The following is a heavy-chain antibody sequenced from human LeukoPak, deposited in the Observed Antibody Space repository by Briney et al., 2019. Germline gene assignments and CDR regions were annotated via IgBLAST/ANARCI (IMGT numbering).Heavy chain of an antibody. CDR1: GFTFRSYW. J-gene: IGHJ4*02. V-gene: IGHV3-74*01. Sequence: GGSLRLSCAASGFTFRSYWMHWVRQAPGKGLVWVSRINSDGSSTSYADSVKGRFTISRDNAKNTLYLQMNSLRAEDTAVYYCARAGDRYSYGYLYCWGQGTLVAVSS. CDR2: INSDGSST. D-gene: IGHD5-18*01. CDR3: ARAGDRYSYGYLYC.